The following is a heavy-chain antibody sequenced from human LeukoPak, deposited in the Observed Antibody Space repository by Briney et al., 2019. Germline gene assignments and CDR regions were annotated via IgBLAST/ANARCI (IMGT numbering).Heavy chain of an antibody. CDR1: GFTFSCYW. J-gene: IGHJ4*02. V-gene: IGHV3-74*01. CDR2: INSDGSST. D-gene: IGHD6-19*01. CDR3: ARAAVAGTREFDY. Sequence: GGSLRLSCAASGFTFSCYWMHWVRQAPGKGLVWVSRINSDGSSTSYADSVKGRFTISRDNAKNTLYLQMNSLRAEDTAVYYCARAAVAGTREFDYWGQGTLVTVSS.